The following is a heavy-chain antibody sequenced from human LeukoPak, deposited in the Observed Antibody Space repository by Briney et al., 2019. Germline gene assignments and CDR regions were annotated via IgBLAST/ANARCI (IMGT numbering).Heavy chain of an antibody. Sequence: TSETLSLTCAVYGGSFSGYYWSWIRQPPGKGLEWIGEINHSGSTNYNPSLKSRVTISVDTSKNQFSLKLSSVTAADTAVYYCARQMNYYDSSGSFDYWGQGTLVTVSS. CDR3: ARQMNYYDSSGSFDY. CDR1: GGSFSGYY. V-gene: IGHV4-34*01. CDR2: INHSGST. J-gene: IGHJ4*02. D-gene: IGHD3-22*01.